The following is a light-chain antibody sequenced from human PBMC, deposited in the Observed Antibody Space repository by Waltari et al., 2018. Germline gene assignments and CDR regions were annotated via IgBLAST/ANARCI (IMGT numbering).Light chain of an antibody. Sequence: EIVLTQSPGTLSLSPGERATLSCRASQSVGNNYLAWYQQPPGQPPRLLIYGASSRATGIPARFSGSGSGTDFTLTINRLEPEDFAVYYCQQYGISLVTFGQGTKLEIK. J-gene: IGKJ2*01. V-gene: IGKV3-20*01. CDR3: QQYGISLVT. CDR2: GAS. CDR1: QSVGNNY.